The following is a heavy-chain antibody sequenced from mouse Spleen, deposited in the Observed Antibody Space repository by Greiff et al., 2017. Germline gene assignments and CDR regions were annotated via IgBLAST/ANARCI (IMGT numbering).Heavy chain of an antibody. CDR2: ISYDGSN. Sequence: EVQLQESGPGLVKPSQSLSLTCSVTGYSITSGYYWNWIRQFPGNKLEWMGYISYDGSNNYNPSLKNRIPITRDTSKNQFFLKLNSVTTEDTATYYCARANWDWYFDVWGAGTTVTVSS. D-gene: IGHD4-1*01. V-gene: IGHV3-6*01. CDR1: GYSITSGYY. J-gene: IGHJ1*01. CDR3: ARANWDWYFDV.